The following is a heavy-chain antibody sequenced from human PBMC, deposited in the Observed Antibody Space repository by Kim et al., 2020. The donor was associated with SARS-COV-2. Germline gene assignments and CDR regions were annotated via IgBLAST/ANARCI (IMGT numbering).Heavy chain of an antibody. D-gene: IGHD6-19*01. CDR2: ISWNGGSV. CDR1: GFTFGVYA. Sequence: GGSLRLSCAASGFTFGVYAMHWVRQAPGKGLEWVSGISWNGGSVGYADSVKGRFTISRDNAKNSLYLQMNSLRAEDTALYYCAKDSSGYAFDIWGQGTMVTVSS. V-gene: IGHV3-9*01. J-gene: IGHJ3*02. CDR3: AKDSSGYAFDI.